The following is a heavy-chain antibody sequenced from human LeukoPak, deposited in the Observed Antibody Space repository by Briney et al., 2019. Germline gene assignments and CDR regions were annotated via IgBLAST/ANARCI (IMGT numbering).Heavy chain of an antibody. D-gene: IGHD3-22*01. CDR2: INHSGST. CDR1: GGSFSGYY. J-gene: IGHJ4*02. Sequence: SETLSLTCADYGGSFSGYYWSWIRQPPGKGLEWIGEINHSGSTDYNPSLKSRVTISVDTSKNQFSLKLSSVTAADTAVYYCARGRSYYYDSSGYYRWSPPKIYYFDYWGQGTLVTVSS. CDR3: ARGRSYYYDSSGYYRWSPPKIYYFDY. V-gene: IGHV4-34*01.